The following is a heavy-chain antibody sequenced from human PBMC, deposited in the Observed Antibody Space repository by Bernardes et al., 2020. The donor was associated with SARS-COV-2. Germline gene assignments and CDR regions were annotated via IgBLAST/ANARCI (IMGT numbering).Heavy chain of an antibody. V-gene: IGHV3-30*18. Sequence: GGSLRLSCAASGFTFSSYGMHWVRQAPGKGLEWVAVISYDGSNKYYVDSVKGRFTISRDNSKNTLYLQMNSLRAEDTAVYYCAKNVEGRLLWFGELPYYFDYWGQGTLVTVSS. D-gene: IGHD3-10*01. J-gene: IGHJ4*02. CDR2: ISYDGSNK. CDR1: GFTFSSYG. CDR3: AKNVEGRLLWFGELPYYFDY.